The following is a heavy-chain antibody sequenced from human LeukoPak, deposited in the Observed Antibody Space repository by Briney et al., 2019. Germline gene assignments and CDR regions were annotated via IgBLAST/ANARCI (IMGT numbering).Heavy chain of an antibody. CDR2: VYTSGIT. D-gene: IGHD3-9*01. CDR1: GGFINSYY. J-gene: IGHJ6*03. Sequence: SETLSPTCTVSGGFINSYYWSWIRQPAGKGLEWIGRVYTSGITNYNPSLKSRITMSVDTSKNQFSLKLTSVTAADTAVYYCARHNGFDRGYYYYMDVWGKGTTVTVSS. V-gene: IGHV4-4*07. CDR3: ARHNGFDRGYYYYMDV.